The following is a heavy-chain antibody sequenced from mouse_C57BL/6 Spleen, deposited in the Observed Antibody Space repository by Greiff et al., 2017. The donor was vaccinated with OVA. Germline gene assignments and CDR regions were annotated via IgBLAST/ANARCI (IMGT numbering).Heavy chain of an antibody. V-gene: IGHV7-3*01. D-gene: IGHD4-1*02. J-gene: IGHJ4*01. CDR1: GFTFTDYY. CDR2: IRNKANGYTT. CDR3: ARQLGLYAMDY. Sequence: EVKLMESGGGLVKPGGSLSLSCAASGFTFTDYYMSWVRQPPGKALEWLGFIRNKANGYTTEYSASVKARFTISRDNSQSILYLQMNALRDEDSATYYSARQLGLYAMDYWGQGTSVTVSS.